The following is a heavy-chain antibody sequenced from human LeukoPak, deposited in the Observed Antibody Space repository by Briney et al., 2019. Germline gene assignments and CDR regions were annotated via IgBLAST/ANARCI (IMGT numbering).Heavy chain of an antibody. Sequence: SETLSLTCTVSGGSISSYYWSWIRQPAGKGLEWIGRIYTSGSTNYNPSLKSRVTISVDKSKNQFSLKLSSVTAADTAVYYYARDSVVAGNKRALDYWGQGTLVTVSS. J-gene: IGHJ4*02. D-gene: IGHD6-19*01. V-gene: IGHV4-4*07. CDR2: IYTSGST. CDR3: ARDSVVAGNKRALDY. CDR1: GGSISSYY.